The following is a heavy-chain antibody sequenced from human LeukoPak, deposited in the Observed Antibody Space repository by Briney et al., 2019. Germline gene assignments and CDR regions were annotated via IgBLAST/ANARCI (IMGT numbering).Heavy chain of an antibody. CDR1: GFPFSSYS. CDR3: ARSPGAVDFDY. J-gene: IGHJ4*02. CDR2: ISSSSSYI. D-gene: IGHD3-16*01. Sequence: GGSLRLSCAASGFPFSSYSMNWVRQAPGKGLEWVSSISSSSSYIYYADSVKGRFTISRDNAKNSLYLQMNSLRAEDTAVYYCARSPGAVDFDYWGQGTLVTVSS. V-gene: IGHV3-21*01.